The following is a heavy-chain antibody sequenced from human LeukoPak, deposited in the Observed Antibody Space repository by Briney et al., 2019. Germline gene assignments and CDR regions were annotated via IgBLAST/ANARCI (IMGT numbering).Heavy chain of an antibody. V-gene: IGHV3-23*01. Sequence: PGGSLRLSCAASGFTFSNFGMNWVRQAPGKGLQWVSGIGPGGDNKYYADSLEGRFTISRDNSKNTVYLQMNSLRAEDTAVYYCAREYLTYYYYYMDVWGKGTTVTVSS. J-gene: IGHJ6*03. CDR1: GFTFSNFG. CDR2: IGPGGDNK. D-gene: IGHD2-2*01. CDR3: AREYLTYYYYYMDV.